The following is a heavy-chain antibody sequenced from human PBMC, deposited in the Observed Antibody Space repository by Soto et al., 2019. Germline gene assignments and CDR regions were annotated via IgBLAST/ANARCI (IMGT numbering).Heavy chain of an antibody. J-gene: IGHJ6*02. CDR2: ISSSGSTI. V-gene: IGHV3-48*03. Sequence: PGGSLRLSCAASGFTFSSYEMNWVRQVPGKGLEWVSYISSSGSTIYYADSVKGRFTISRDNAKNSLYLQMNSLRAEDTAIYYCARDRKSYGLDVWGQGTTVTVSS. CDR1: GFTFSSYE. CDR3: ARDRKSYGLDV.